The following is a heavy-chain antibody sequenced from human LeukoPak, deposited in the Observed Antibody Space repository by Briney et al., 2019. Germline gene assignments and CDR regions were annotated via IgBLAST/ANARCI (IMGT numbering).Heavy chain of an antibody. Sequence: SETLSLTCTVSGGSISSYYRSWIRQPPGKGLEWIGYIYYSGSTNYNPSLKSRVTISVDTSKNQFSLKLSSVTAADTAVYYCARGSGWYNYYYGMDVWGQGTTVTVSS. CDR1: GGSISSYY. J-gene: IGHJ6*02. D-gene: IGHD6-19*01. CDR2: IYYSGST. V-gene: IGHV4-59*08. CDR3: ARGSGWYNYYYGMDV.